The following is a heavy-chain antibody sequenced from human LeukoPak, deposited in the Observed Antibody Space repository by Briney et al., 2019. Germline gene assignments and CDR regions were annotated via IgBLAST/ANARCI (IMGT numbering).Heavy chain of an antibody. D-gene: IGHD1-14*01. CDR3: ARDRGNQRGYYYYYMDV. J-gene: IGHJ6*03. CDR2: IKQDGSEK. V-gene: IGHV3-7*01. CDR1: GFTFNNYW. Sequence: GGSLRLSCAASGFTFNNYWMSWVRQAPGKGLEWVANIKQDGSEKNYVDSVKGRFTISRDNAKNSLYLQMNSLRAEDTAVYYCARDRGNQRGYYYYYMDVWGKGTTVTVSS.